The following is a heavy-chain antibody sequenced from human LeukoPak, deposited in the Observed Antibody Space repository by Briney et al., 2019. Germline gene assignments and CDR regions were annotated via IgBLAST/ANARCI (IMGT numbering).Heavy chain of an antibody. CDR1: GFTFSTYA. CDR2: ISGSGDST. V-gene: IGHV3-23*01. J-gene: IGHJ4*02. D-gene: IGHD2-15*01. CDR3: AKDQIGYCSGGSGYDFDY. Sequence: GGSLRLSCAASGFTFSTYAMSWVRQAPGKGLEWVSGISGSGDSTSNADSVKGRFTISRDNSKNTLYLQMNSLRAEDTAVYYCAKDQIGYCSGGSGYDFDYWGQGTLVAVSS.